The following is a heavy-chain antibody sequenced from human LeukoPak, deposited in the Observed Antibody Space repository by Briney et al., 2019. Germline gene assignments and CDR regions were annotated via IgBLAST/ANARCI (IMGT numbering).Heavy chain of an antibody. D-gene: IGHD2-15*01. V-gene: IGHV6-1*01. Sequence: SQTLSLTCAISGDSVSSNSAAWNWIRQSPSRGLEWLGRTYYRPKWYNDYAVSVKSRITINPDTSKNQFSLQLNSVTSEDTAVYYCARDRRYCSGGSCSNYYYGMDVWGQGTTVTVSS. CDR2: TYYRPKWYN. J-gene: IGHJ6*02. CDR3: ARDRRYCSGGSCSNYYYGMDV. CDR1: GDSVSSNSAA.